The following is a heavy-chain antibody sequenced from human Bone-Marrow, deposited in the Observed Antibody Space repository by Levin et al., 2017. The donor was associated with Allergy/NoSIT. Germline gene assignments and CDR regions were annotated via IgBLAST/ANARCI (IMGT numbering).Heavy chain of an antibody. J-gene: IGHJ5*02. CDR1: GFSFSTSG. CDR2: ISYDGSNR. D-gene: IGHD6-19*01. CDR3: GYHVISTGWLREDPFDP. Sequence: GESLKISCAASGFSFSTSGMHWVRQAPGKGLEWVAVISYDGSNRYYAESVKGRCTISRDNYMNTLYLQMNRLRAEDAAVYSCGYHVISTGWLREDPFDPWGQGTLVTVSS. V-gene: IGHV3-30*03.